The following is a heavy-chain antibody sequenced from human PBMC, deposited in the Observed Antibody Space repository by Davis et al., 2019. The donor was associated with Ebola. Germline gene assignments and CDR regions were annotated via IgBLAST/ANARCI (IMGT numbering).Heavy chain of an antibody. Sequence: GESLKISCTGSGFTFGDYALTWVRQAPGKGLEWVGFIRGKASRGTTEYAASVKGRFTISRDDSESIAYLQMNSLKVEDTALYYCSRIRASSWSENSWGQGTLVTVSS. J-gene: IGHJ4*02. CDR3: SRIRASSWSENS. CDR2: IRGKASRGTT. V-gene: IGHV3-49*04. D-gene: IGHD6-13*01. CDR1: GFTFGDYA.